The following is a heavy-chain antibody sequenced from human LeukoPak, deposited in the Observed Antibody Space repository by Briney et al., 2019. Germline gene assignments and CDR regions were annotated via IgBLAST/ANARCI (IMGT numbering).Heavy chain of an antibody. D-gene: IGHD5-18*01. CDR3: AKDPGGVNSYGYPVFYFDY. CDR1: GFTFSSYG. Sequence: GGSLRLSCAASGFTFSSYGMHWVRQAPGKGLEWVAVISYDGSNKYYADSVKGRFTISRDNSKNTLYLQMNSLRAEDTAVYYCAKDPGGVNSYGYPVFYFDYWGQGTLVTVSS. CDR2: ISYDGSNK. J-gene: IGHJ4*02. V-gene: IGHV3-30*18.